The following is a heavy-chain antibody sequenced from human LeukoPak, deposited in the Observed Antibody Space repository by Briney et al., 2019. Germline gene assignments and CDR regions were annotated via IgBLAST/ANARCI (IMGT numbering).Heavy chain of an antibody. D-gene: IGHD1-26*01. V-gene: IGHV4-39*01. Sequence: SETLPLTCTVSGASISSSIHYWGWFRQPPGKGLEWIGTLSSSGSTYYNPSLKSRVTISVDTSKNQFSLRQSSVTAADTAVYYCVRHVTGSSHDDWGQGTLVTVSS. CDR1: GASISSSIHY. J-gene: IGHJ4*02. CDR2: LSSSGST. CDR3: VRHVTGSSHDD.